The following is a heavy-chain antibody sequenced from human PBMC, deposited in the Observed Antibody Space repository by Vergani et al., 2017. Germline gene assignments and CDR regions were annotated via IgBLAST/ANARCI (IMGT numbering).Heavy chain of an antibody. CDR1: GFTFSACP. Sequence: EVQLLQSGGGVIQPGGSVRLSCAASGFTFSACPMTWVRQATGKGLELVSAISARYPSTYYADSVKGRFTISRDNSKNMLYLQMNSLRAEDTAVYYCARLSYDTTPYLQGGYDCWGQGTLVSVSS. V-gene: IGHV3-23*01. J-gene: IGHJ4*02. CDR2: ISARYPST. D-gene: IGHD3-22*01. CDR3: ARLSYDTTPYLQGGYDC.